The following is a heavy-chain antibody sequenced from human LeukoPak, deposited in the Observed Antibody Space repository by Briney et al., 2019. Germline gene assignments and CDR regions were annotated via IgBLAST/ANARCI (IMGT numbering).Heavy chain of an antibody. J-gene: IGHJ4*02. CDR3: ASMRGQQLAEYYFDY. CDR1: GGSISSYY. CDR2: IYYSGST. Sequence: SETLSLTCTVSGGSISSYYWSWIRQPPGKGLEWIGYIYYSGSTNYNPSLKSRVTISVDTSKNQFSLKLSSVTAADTAVYYCASMRGQQLAEYYFDYWGQGTLVTVSS. D-gene: IGHD6-13*01. V-gene: IGHV4-59*01.